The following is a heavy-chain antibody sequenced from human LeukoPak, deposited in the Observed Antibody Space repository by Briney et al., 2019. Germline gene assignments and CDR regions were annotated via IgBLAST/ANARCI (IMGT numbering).Heavy chain of an antibody. Sequence: GGSLRLSCAASGFTFSSYAMSWVRQAPGKGLEWVSAISGSGGSTYYADSVKGRFTISRDNSKNTLYLQMNSLRAEDTAVYYCAKSDVSPIAAADYYFDYWGQGTLVTVSS. V-gene: IGHV3-23*01. CDR1: GFTFSSYA. CDR3: AKSDVSPIAAADYYFDY. J-gene: IGHJ4*02. CDR2: ISGSGGST. D-gene: IGHD6-13*01.